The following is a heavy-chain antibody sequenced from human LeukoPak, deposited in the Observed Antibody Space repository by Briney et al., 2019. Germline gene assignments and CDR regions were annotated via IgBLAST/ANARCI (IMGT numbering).Heavy chain of an antibody. V-gene: IGHV1-2*06. CDR1: GYTFTGYY. CDR3: ARALTSIGRQSGYDFVGY. CDR2: INPNSGGT. D-gene: IGHD5-12*01. J-gene: IGHJ4*02. Sequence: ASVKVSCKASGYTFTGYYMHWVRQAPGQGLEWMGRINPNSGGTNYAQKFQGRVTMTRDTSTSTAYMELSRLRSDDTAVYYCARALTSIGRQSGYDFVGYWGQGTLVTVSS.